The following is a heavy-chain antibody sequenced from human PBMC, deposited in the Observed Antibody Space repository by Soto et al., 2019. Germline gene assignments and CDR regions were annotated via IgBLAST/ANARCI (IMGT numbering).Heavy chain of an antibody. CDR1: GFTVSSNY. J-gene: IGHJ3*02. V-gene: IGHV3-66*01. D-gene: IGHD3-16*02. CDR3: ARARRIWGSYRWVDAFDI. Sequence: GGSLRLSCAASGFTVSSNYMSWVRQAPGEGLEWVSVIYSGGSTYYADSVKGRFTISRDNSKNTLYLQMNSLRAEDTAVYYCARARRIWGSYRWVDAFDIWGQGTMVTVSS. CDR2: IYSGGST.